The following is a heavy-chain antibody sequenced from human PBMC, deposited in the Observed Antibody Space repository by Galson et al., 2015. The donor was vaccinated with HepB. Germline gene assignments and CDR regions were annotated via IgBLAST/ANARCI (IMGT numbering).Heavy chain of an antibody. J-gene: IGHJ4*02. Sequence: SLRLSCAASGFTFSDYYMSWIRQAPGKGLEWVSYISSSGSTIYYADSVKGRFTISRDNAKNSLYLQMNSLRAEDTAVYYCARGPPTYYYDSSGYSTFDYWGQGTLVTVSS. CDR1: GFTFSDYY. V-gene: IGHV3-11*01. CDR2: ISSSGSTI. CDR3: ARGPPTYYYDSSGYSTFDY. D-gene: IGHD3-22*01.